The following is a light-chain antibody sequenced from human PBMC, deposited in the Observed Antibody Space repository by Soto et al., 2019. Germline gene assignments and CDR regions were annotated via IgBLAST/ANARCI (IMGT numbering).Light chain of an antibody. V-gene: IGLV1-51*01. J-gene: IGLJ3*02. Sequence: QSVLTQPPSVSAAPRQKVTISCSGSSSNIGNNDVSWYQQLPGTAPKLLIYDNNKRPSGIPDRFSGSKSGTSATLGITGLQTGDEAEYYCGTWDSRLRAGVFGGGTKVTVL. CDR2: DNN. CDR1: SSNIGNND. CDR3: GTWDSRLRAGV.